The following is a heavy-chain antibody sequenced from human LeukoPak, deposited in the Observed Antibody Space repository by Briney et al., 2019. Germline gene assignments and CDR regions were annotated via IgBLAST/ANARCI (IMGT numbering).Heavy chain of an antibody. Sequence: GALRLSCAASGFTFRDYGMHWVRQAPGKGLEGVAIISYDDRSNYADFVKGRFTISRDNSKNTVYLQMSSLRPEDSAMYHCAKDTGYSSLWGQGTLVTVSS. CDR2: ISYDDRSN. CDR1: GFTFRDYG. CDR3: AKDTGYSSL. V-gene: IGHV3-30*18. J-gene: IGHJ4*02. D-gene: IGHD6-19*01.